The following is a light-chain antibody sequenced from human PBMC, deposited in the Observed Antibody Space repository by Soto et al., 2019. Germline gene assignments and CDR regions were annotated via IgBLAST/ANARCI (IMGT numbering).Light chain of an antibody. Sequence: EIVLTQSPGTLSLSPGERATLSCRASQSVSSSYLAWYQQKPGQAPRLLIYAASSRATGIPDRFRGSGSGTDFTLTISRLEPEDFAVYYCQQYGSSPLTFGGGTKVEIK. CDR1: QSVSSSY. CDR3: QQYGSSPLT. J-gene: IGKJ4*01. V-gene: IGKV3-20*01. CDR2: AAS.